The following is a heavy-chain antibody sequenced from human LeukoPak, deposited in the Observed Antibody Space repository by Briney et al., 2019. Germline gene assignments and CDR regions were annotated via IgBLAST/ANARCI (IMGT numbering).Heavy chain of an antibody. V-gene: IGHV4-38-2*02. CDR1: GYSISSGYY. CDR3: ARGDQYCTSTTCHRWYFDL. J-gene: IGHJ2*01. Sequence: PSETLSLTCTVSGYSISSGYYWGWIRQPPGKGLEWIGNFFHSGSTYYNPSLKSRATISVDTSKNQFSLKLSSVTAADTALYYCARGDQYCTSTTCHRWYFDLWGRGTLVTVSS. CDR2: FFHSGST. D-gene: IGHD2-2*01.